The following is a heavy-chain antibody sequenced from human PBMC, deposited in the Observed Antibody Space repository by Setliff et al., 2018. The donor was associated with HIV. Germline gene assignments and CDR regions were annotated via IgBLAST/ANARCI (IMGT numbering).Heavy chain of an antibody. V-gene: IGHV1-46*01. CDR1: GYTFTSYC. Sequence: ASVKVSCKALGYTFTSYCIHWVRQAPGQGLEWLGMVNPSGGSIAYAQRFQGRVTMTRDTSTNTVYMDLRNLRSEDTAVYYCARNQGDASGWYAGDYWGHGTLVTVSS. J-gene: IGHJ4*01. CDR2: VNPSGGSI. CDR3: ARNQGDASGWYAGDY. D-gene: IGHD6-19*01.